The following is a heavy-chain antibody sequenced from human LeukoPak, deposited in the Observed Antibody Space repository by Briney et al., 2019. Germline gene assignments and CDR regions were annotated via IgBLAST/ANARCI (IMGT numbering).Heavy chain of an antibody. V-gene: IGHV3-21*01. Sequence: PGGSLRLSCAASGFTFSNYVINWVRQAPGKGLEWVSSISSGSTYIYYADLVKGRFTISRDNANSSLYLQMISLRDEDTAVYYCARGSSSGLKSYYFDYWGQGTLVTVSS. CDR2: ISSGSTYI. CDR1: GFTFSNYV. CDR3: ARGSSSGLKSYYFDY. J-gene: IGHJ4*02. D-gene: IGHD6-13*01.